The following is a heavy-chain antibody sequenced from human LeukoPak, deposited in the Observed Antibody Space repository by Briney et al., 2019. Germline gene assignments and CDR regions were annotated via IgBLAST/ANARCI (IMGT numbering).Heavy chain of an antibody. V-gene: IGHV3-48*01. Sequence: GGSLRLSCAASGFTFSSYSINWVRQAPGKGLEWVSYISSSSNTIYYADSVKGRFTVSRDNSKNTLFLQMNSLRAEDTAVYYCARDGGLWVSAHWGDSWGRGTLVTVSS. CDR1: GFTFSSYS. CDR3: ARDGGLWVSAHWGDS. J-gene: IGHJ4*02. D-gene: IGHD7-27*01. CDR2: ISSSSNTI.